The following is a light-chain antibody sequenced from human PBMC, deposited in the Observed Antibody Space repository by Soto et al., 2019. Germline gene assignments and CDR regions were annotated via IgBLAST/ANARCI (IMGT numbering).Light chain of an antibody. Sequence: QSALTQPPSASGYPGQSVTISCTGTSSDVGGYNYVSWYQQHPGKAPKLMIYEVSKRPSGVPDRFSGSKSGNTASLTVSGLHAEDEADYYCSSYAGSNNLLFGGGTKLTVL. CDR2: EVS. V-gene: IGLV2-8*01. CDR1: SSDVGGYNY. CDR3: SSYAGSNNLL. J-gene: IGLJ2*01.